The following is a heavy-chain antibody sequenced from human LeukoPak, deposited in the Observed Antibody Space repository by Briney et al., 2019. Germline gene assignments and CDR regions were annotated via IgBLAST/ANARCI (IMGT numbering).Heavy chain of an antibody. V-gene: IGHV1-2*02. CDR3: AREGVDWNHSVYYFDY. CDR1: GYSFTGNY. J-gene: IGHJ4*02. Sequence: ASVTVSCNASGYSFTGNYMHWVRQAPGQGLEWMGWINHNRGGTNYAQKFQGSVTMTREPSISTAYMELSRLRSDDTAVYYCAREGVDWNHSVYYFDYWGQGTLVTVSS. CDR2: INHNRGGT. D-gene: IGHD1-1*01.